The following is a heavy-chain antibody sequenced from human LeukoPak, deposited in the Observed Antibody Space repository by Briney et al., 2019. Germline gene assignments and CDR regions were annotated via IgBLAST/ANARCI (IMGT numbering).Heavy chain of an antibody. V-gene: IGHV3-48*04. Sequence: GGSLRLSCAASGFTFSSYSMNWVRQAPGKGLEWVSFISSSSSTIYYADSVKGRFTVSRDNAKNSLYLQMNSLRAEDTAVYYCARDRGGSYSAIDYWGQGTLVTVSS. CDR2: ISSSSSTI. CDR1: GFTFSSYS. J-gene: IGHJ4*02. D-gene: IGHD1-26*01. CDR3: ARDRGGSYSAIDY.